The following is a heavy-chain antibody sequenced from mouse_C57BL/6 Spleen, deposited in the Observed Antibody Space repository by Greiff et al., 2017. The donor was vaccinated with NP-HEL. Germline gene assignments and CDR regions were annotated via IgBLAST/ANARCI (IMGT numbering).Heavy chain of an antibody. Sequence: DVQLQESGGGLVKPGGSLKLSCAASGFTFSSYAMSWVRQTPEKRLEWVATISDGGSYNYYLDNVKGRFTISRDNAKNNLYLQMSHLKSEDTAMYYCAREGAGTRAWFAYWGQGTLVTVSA. J-gene: IGHJ3*01. D-gene: IGHD4-1*01. CDR1: GFTFSSYA. CDR2: ISDGGSYN. V-gene: IGHV5-4*01. CDR3: AREGAGTRAWFAY.